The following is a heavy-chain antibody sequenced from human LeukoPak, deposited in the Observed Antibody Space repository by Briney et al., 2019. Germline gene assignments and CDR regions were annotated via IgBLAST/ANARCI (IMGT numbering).Heavy chain of an antibody. CDR3: AREGCSGGTCYPDYGMDV. Sequence: PGRSLRLSCVASGVTFSSYTMHWVRQAPGKGLEWVAVISYDGNNKHYADSVKGRFTISRDNSKNTLYLQMNSLRAEDTAVFYCAREGCSGGTCYPDYGMDVWGKGTTVTVSS. V-gene: IGHV3-30*04. CDR1: GVTFSSYT. J-gene: IGHJ6*04. CDR2: ISYDGNNK. D-gene: IGHD2-15*01.